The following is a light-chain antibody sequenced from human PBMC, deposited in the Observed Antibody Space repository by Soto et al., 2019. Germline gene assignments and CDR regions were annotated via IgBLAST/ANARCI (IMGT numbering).Light chain of an antibody. Sequence: VLTHSPATLSLSPGERATLSCRTSQSVSSYFAWYQQKPGRAPRLLIYDASNRATGIPARFIGSGSGTDFTLTISSLEPEDFAVYYCQQRSNWPITFGQGTRLEIK. J-gene: IGKJ5*01. CDR2: DAS. CDR1: QSVSSY. V-gene: IGKV3-11*01. CDR3: QQRSNWPIT.